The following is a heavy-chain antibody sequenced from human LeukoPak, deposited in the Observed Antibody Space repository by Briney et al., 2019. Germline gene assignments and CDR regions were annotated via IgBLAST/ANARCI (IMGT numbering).Heavy chain of an antibody. CDR2: INPDGSST. D-gene: IGHD3-22*01. J-gene: IGHJ4*02. CDR3: ARAKYYYDPLDY. V-gene: IGHV3-74*01. Sequence: TGGSLRLSCAASGFTFGTYWMHWVRQGPGKGLVWVSRINPDGSSTTYADSVKGRFTISRDNAKNTLYLHMSSLGAEDTAVYYCARAKYYYDPLDYWGQGTLVTVSS. CDR1: GFTFGTYW.